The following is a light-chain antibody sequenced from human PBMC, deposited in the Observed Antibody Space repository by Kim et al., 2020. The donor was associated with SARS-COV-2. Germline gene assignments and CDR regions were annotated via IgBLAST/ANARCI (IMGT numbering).Light chain of an antibody. CDR1: SSDIGGYIY. CDR3: ASYEAGDNLL. V-gene: IGLV2-8*01. J-gene: IGLJ2*01. CDR2: EVT. Sequence: QSALTQPPSASGSPGQSVTISCTGTSSDIGGYIYVSWYQHHPNKAPKLIIYEVTKRPSGVPDRFSGSKSGNTASLTVSGLRPEDEADYYCASYEAGDNLLFGGGTQLTVL.